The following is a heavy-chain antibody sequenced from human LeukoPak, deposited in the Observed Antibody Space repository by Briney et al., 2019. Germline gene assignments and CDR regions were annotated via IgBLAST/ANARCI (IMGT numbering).Heavy chain of an antibody. CDR2: IYYSGST. D-gene: IGHD2-2*01. V-gene: IGHV4-39*07. Sequence: SETLSLTCTASGGSISSRSYYWGWIPQPPGKGLEWIGSIYYSGSTYYNPSLKSRVTISVDTSKNKFSLKLSSVTAADTAVYYCASRGGCSSTSCYNWFDPWGQGTLVTVS. CDR3: ASRGGCSSTSCYNWFDP. J-gene: IGHJ5*02. CDR1: GGSISSRSYY.